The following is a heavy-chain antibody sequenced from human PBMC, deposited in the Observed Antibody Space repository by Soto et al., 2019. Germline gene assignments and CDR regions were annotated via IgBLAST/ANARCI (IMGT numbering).Heavy chain of an antibody. V-gene: IGHV4-59*12. CDR3: ARDPAL. Sequence: PSETLSLTCALSGFSISGFYWGWIRQPPGKGLEWIGSIYYSGSTNYNPSLKSRVTISVDTSKNQFSLKLTSVTAADTAVYYCARDPALWGQGTLVIVSS. J-gene: IGHJ4*02. CDR1: GFSISGFY. CDR2: IYYSGST.